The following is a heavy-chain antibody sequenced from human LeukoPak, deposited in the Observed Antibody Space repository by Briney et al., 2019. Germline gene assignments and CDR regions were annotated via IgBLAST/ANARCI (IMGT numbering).Heavy chain of an antibody. D-gene: IGHD2-15*01. CDR2: IYYSGST. CDR3: ARDRGSHDY. Sequence: PSETLSLTCTVSGGSISSSSYYWGWIRQPPGKGLEWIGSIYYSGSTYYNPSLKSRVTISVDTSKNQFSLKLSSVTAADTAVYYCARDRGSHDYWGQGTLVTVSS. J-gene: IGHJ4*02. CDR1: GGSISSSSYY. V-gene: IGHV4-39*07.